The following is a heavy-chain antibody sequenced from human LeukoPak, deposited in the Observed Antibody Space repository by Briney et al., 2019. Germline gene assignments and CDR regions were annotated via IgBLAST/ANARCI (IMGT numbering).Heavy chain of an antibody. CDR1: GFTFSSYA. J-gene: IGHJ5*02. V-gene: IGHV3-23*01. Sequence: GGSLRLSCAASGFTFSSYAMSWVRQAPGKGLEWVSVISGSGGSTYYAGSVKGRFTISRDNSNNTLYLQMNSLRAEDTAVYYCTRNYGGNWFDPWGQGTLVTVSS. CDR2: ISGSGGST. D-gene: IGHD4-23*01. CDR3: TRNYGGNWFDP.